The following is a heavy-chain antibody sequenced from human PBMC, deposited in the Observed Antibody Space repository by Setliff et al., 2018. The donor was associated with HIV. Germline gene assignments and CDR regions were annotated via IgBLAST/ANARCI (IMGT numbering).Heavy chain of an antibody. CDR3: MTPAMVNGVRGY. CDR1: GFTFSNDW. D-gene: IGHD5-18*01. Sequence: GGSLRLSCAASGFTFSNDWMSWVRQAPGKGLEWVGLIKTKTDAEPTDYVASVKGRFTISRDDSKNTLYLQMNSLRTEDTAVYYCMTPAMVNGVRGYWGLGTLVTVSS. V-gene: IGHV3-15*01. CDR2: IKTKTDAEPT. J-gene: IGHJ4*02.